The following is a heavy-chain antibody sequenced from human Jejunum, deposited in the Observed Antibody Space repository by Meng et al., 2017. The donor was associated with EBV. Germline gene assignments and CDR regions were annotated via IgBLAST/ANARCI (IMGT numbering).Heavy chain of an antibody. Sequence: QVQLVQSGAEVTKPGASVKVSCKASGYTFTGYYIHWVRQAPGQGLEWMGRISPNNGGTDYAQNFQGRVTVTRDTSISTAYMELSSLRSDDTAVYFCARDYGYGGATTFGLDFWGQGALVTVAS. V-gene: IGHV1-2*06. CDR3: ARDYGYGGATTFGLDF. CDR1: GYTFTGYY. D-gene: IGHD5-12*01. J-gene: IGHJ4*02. CDR2: ISPNNGGT.